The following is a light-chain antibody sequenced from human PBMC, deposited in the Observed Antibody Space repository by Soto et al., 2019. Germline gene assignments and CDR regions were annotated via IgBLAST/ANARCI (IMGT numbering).Light chain of an antibody. J-gene: IGLJ3*02. V-gene: IGLV2-14*01. CDR2: EGN. CDR1: STDIGYYTY. Sequence: QSVLTQPASVSGSPGQSITLSCTGTSTDIGYYTYVSWYQHHPGNAPKLLIYEGNKRPSGVSDRFSASKSGSTASLTISGLRAEDEADYYCSSFTRATSWVFGGGTKVTVL. CDR3: SSFTRATSWV.